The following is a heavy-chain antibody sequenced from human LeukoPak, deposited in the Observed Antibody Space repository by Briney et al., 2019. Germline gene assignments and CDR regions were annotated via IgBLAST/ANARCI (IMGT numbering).Heavy chain of an antibody. CDR1: GASVSRGSYY. J-gene: IGHJ4*02. CDR2: IYSSGST. CDR3: AGVIGNYDGRLDY. Sequence: SETLSLTCTVSGASVSRGSYYWNWIRQPAGKGLEWIGRIYSSGSTNYNPSLKSRVTISLDTSRNRFSLKLNSVTAADTAMYYCAGVIGNYDGRLDYWGQGTLVTVSS. V-gene: IGHV4-61*02. D-gene: IGHD1-7*01.